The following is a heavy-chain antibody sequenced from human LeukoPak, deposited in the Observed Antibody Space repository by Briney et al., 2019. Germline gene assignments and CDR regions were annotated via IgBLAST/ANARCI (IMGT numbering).Heavy chain of an antibody. CDR1: GFTVGNNY. J-gene: IGHJ4*02. V-gene: IGHV3-53*01. D-gene: IGHD6-19*01. CDR2: IYSGGST. CDR3: AREAYHNNGWSPDN. Sequence: GGSLRLSCAASGFTVGNNYMSWVRQAPGKGLEWVSVIYSGGSTYYADSVKGRFIISRDDSKNTLYLQMNSLRAEDTAVYHCAREAYHNNGWSPDNWGQGTQVTVSS.